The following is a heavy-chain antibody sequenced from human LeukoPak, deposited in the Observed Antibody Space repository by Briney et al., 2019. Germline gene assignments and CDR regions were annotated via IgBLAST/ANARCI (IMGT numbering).Heavy chain of an antibody. D-gene: IGHD1-14*01. CDR2: IYHSGST. Sequence: SGTLSLTCAVSGGSISSGGYSWSWIRQPPGKGLEWIGYIYHSGSTYYNPSLKSRVTISVDRSKNQFSLKLTSVTAADTAVYYCARRVGTRDWYFDLWGRGTLVTVSS. J-gene: IGHJ2*01. CDR3: ARRVGTRDWYFDL. CDR1: GGSISSGGYS. V-gene: IGHV4-30-2*01.